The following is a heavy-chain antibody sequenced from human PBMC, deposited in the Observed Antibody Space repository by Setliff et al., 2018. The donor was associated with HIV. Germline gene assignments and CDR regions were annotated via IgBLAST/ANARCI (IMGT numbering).Heavy chain of an antibody. Sequence: GASVKVSCKASGFIFTDYQIHWVRQAPGQGLEWMGRFNPNSGVTSSPQNLQGRVTMTRDTSISTAYMELSRLRSDDTAVYYCATKVYCTNGVCLDAFDIWGQGTMVTVSS. J-gene: IGHJ3*02. CDR1: GFIFTDYQ. CDR3: ATKVYCTNGVCLDAFDI. D-gene: IGHD2-8*01. CDR2: FNPNSGVT. V-gene: IGHV1-2*06.